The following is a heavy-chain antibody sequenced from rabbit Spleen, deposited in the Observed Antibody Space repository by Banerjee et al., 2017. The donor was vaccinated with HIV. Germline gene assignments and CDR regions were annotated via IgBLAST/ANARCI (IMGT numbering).Heavy chain of an antibody. CDR1: GVSFSSSSY. D-gene: IGHD1-1*01. Sequence: QSLEESGGDLVKPGASLTLTCTASGVSFSSSSYMCWVRQAPGKGLEWIACIDIGSSGNTYYASWAKGRFTISRASSTVDLKMTSLTAADTATYFCASSSGAYAFFSFWGQGTLVTVS. CDR3: ASSSGAYAFFSF. J-gene: IGHJ3*01. CDR2: IDIGSSGNT. V-gene: IGHV1S40*01.